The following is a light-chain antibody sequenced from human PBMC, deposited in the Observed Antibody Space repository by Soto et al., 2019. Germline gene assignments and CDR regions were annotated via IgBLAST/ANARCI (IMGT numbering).Light chain of an antibody. V-gene: IGLV2-14*01. CDR2: EVN. CDR1: SSDVGGYNF. J-gene: IGLJ1*01. CDR3: GSYTTSNPLPYV. Sequence: QSALTQPASVSGSPGQSITISCTGTSSDVGGYNFVSWYQQYPGKAPKLIIYEVNNRPSGVSNRFSCSKSADTASLTISGLQAEDEGDYFCGSYTTSNPLPYVFGTGTKLTVL.